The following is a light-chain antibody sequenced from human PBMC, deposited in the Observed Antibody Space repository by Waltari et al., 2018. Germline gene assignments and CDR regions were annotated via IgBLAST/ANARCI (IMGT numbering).Light chain of an antibody. Sequence: EVVLTQSPGTLSLSPGERATLSCRASESVRRALIWYQQKPGQAPRLLIYDTSTRATGVPDRFSGSGSGTDFSLTISRLGPEDFAVYYCQHNVRLPVTFGQGTKVEIK. CDR2: DTS. J-gene: IGKJ1*01. CDR3: QHNVRLPVT. CDR1: ESVRRA. V-gene: IGKV3-20*01.